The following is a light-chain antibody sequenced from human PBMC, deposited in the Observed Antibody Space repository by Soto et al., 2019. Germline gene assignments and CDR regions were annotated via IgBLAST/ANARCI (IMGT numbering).Light chain of an antibody. J-gene: IGKJ1*01. CDR2: GAS. V-gene: IGKV3-20*01. CDR1: QSVSSNY. CDR3: QQYGSSPWT. Sequence: EIVLTQSPGTLSLSPGERATLSCRASQSVSSNYLAWYQQKPGQAPRPLIYGASNRATGIPDRFSGSGAGTDFTLTISRLESEDCAVYYCQQYGSSPWTFGQGTKVEIK.